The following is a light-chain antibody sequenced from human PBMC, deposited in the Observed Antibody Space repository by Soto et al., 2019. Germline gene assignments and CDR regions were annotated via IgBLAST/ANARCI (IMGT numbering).Light chain of an antibody. Sequence: SSELTQPPSVSVAPGKTARITCGGNNIGSKSEHWYQQKPGQAPVLVIYYDSDRPSGIPERFSGSNSGNTATLTISRVEAGDEADYYCQVWDSSSDHPWVFGGGTKLTVL. CDR2: YDS. V-gene: IGLV3-21*04. CDR3: QVWDSSSDHPWV. CDR1: NIGSKS. J-gene: IGLJ3*02.